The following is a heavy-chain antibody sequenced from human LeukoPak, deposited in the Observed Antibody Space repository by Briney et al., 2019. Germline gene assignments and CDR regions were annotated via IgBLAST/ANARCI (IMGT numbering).Heavy chain of an antibody. J-gene: IGHJ6*03. Sequence: WASVKVSCKVSGYTLTELSMHWVRQAPGKGLEWMGGFDPEDGETIYAQKFQGRVTMTEDTSTDTAYMELSSLRSEDTAVYYCATGVGLGSGSYSYYYYMDVWGKGTTVTVSS. CDR3: ATGVGLGSGSYSYYYYMDV. CDR1: GYTLTELS. D-gene: IGHD3-10*01. CDR2: FDPEDGET. V-gene: IGHV1-24*01.